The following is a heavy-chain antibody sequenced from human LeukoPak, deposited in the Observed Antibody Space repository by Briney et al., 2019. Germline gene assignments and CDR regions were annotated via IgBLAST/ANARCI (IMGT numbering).Heavy chain of an antibody. Sequence: SETLSLTCTVSGDSISSYYWSWIRQPPGKGPEWIGYIYDSGSTNYNPSLKSRVTISVDTSKNQFSLKLSSVTAADTAVYYCARSDSGYYYYYMDVWGKGTTVTISS. V-gene: IGHV4-59*01. J-gene: IGHJ6*03. D-gene: IGHD3-10*01. CDR2: IYDSGST. CDR1: GDSISSYY. CDR3: ARSDSGYYYYYMDV.